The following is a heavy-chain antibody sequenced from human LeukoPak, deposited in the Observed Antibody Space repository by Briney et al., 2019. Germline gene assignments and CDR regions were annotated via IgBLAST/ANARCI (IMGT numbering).Heavy chain of an antibody. V-gene: IGHV3-21*01. CDR3: ARDSATGYTFDI. Sequence: GGSLRLSCAASGFTFSSMNWVRRAPGKGLEWVSSISSSSSYIYYADSVKGRFTISRDNAKNSLYLQMNSLRAEDTAVYYCARDSATGYTFDIWGQGTMVTVSS. CDR2: ISSSSSYI. D-gene: IGHD3-16*02. J-gene: IGHJ3*02. CDR1: GFTFSS.